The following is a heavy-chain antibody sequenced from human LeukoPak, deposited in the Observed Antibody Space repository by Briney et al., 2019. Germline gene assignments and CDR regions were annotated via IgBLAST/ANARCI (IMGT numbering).Heavy chain of an antibody. Sequence: SETLSLTCTVSGYSISSGYYWGWIRQPPGKGLEWIGSIYHSGSTYYNPSLKSRVTISVDTSKNQFSLKLSSVTAADTAVYYCAREVGSSQYRRYYFDYWGQGTLVTVSS. V-gene: IGHV4-38-2*02. CDR3: AREVGSSQYRRYYFDY. CDR1: GYSISSGYY. J-gene: IGHJ4*02. D-gene: IGHD6-13*01. CDR2: IYHSGST.